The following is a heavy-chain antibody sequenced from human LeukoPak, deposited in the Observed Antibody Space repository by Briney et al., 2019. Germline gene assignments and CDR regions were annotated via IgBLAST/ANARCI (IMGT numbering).Heavy chain of an antibody. CDR2: ISGSGDST. Sequence: PGGSLRLSCAASGFTFSNYAMRWVRQAPGKGLEWVSGISGSGDSTYYADSVKGRFTISRDNSKNTLYLQMNSLRAEDTAVYYCAREGYWSTNWYKFGSLLRYFDLWGRGTLVTVSS. CDR3: AREGYWSTNWYKFGSLLRYFDL. CDR1: GFTFSNYA. D-gene: IGHD6-13*01. J-gene: IGHJ2*01. V-gene: IGHV3-23*01.